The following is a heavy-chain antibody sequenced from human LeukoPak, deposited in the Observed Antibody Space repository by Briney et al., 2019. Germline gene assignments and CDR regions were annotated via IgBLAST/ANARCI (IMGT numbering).Heavy chain of an antibody. V-gene: IGHV3-30-3*01. CDR1: EFTFSNYA. Sequence: GGSLRLSCTASEFTFSNYAMHWVRQAPGKGLEWVAVISDVGSHKEYADSVKGRFTISRDNSKNTLYLQMNSLRAEDTAVYYCAKDQVGREPGGPRYYFDYWGQGTLVTVSS. CDR3: AKDQVGREPGGPRYYFDY. CDR2: ISDVGSHK. J-gene: IGHJ4*02. D-gene: IGHD1-14*01.